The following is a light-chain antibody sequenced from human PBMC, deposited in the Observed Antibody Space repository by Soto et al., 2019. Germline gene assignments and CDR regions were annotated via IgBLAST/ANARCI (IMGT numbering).Light chain of an antibody. CDR1: SSDIGGSNY. V-gene: IGLV2-14*03. J-gene: IGLJ1*01. Sequence: QSALTQPASVSGSPGQSITISCAGTSSDIGGSNYVSWYQQHPGKAPKLMIYGVSNRPSGVSNRFSGSKSGNTASLTISGLQTEDEADYFCYSSRCSSSTFYAFGTGTKLTVL. CDR2: GVS. CDR3: YSSRCSSSTFYA.